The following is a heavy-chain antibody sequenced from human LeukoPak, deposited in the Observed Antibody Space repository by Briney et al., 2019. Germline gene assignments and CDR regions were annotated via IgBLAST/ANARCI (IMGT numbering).Heavy chain of an antibody. D-gene: IGHD6-13*01. V-gene: IGHV3-53*01. J-gene: IGHJ4*02. CDR3: ARDREGSSSWDY. CDR1: GFTVSTNY. Sequence: GGSLRLSFAASGFTVSTNYMNWVRLAPGKGLEWVSIIYSGGSTYYADSVKGRFTISRDNSKNTIFLQMNSLRADDTAVYYRARDREGSSSWDYWGQGTLVTVSS. CDR2: IYSGGST.